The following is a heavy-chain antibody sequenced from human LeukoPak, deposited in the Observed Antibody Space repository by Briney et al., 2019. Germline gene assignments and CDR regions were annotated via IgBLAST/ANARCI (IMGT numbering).Heavy chain of an antibody. CDR3: AKAPYSSSSGIDY. J-gene: IGHJ4*02. CDR2: ISWNSGSI. V-gene: IGHV3-9*02. Sequence: GGSLRLSCAASGFTSDDYAMHWVRQAPGKGLEWVSGISWNSGSIGYADSVKGRFTISRDNAKDSLYLQMNSLRAEDTALYYCAKAPYSSSSGIDYWGQGTLVTVSS. D-gene: IGHD6-6*01. CDR1: GFTSDDYA.